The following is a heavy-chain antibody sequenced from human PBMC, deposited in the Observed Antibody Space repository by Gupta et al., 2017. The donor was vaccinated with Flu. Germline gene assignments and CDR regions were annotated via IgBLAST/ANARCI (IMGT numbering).Heavy chain of an antibody. CDR2: INFRGRP. D-gene: IGHD3-10*01. J-gene: IGHJ5*02. CDR3: ARSGAGLLAIDL. Sequence: KQWGAGQLRPSETLSLTCGVSGGYFNHYYWSWVRQSPETGLEWIGEINFRGRPDYTPSLGSRVFMSIDTTKMQCSLSLKSVTAADTARYFGARSGAGLLAIDLWGRGTQVVVS. V-gene: IGHV4-34*02. CDR1: GGYFNHYY.